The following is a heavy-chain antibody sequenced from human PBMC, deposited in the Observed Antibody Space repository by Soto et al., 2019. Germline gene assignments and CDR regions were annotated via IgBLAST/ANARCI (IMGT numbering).Heavy chain of an antibody. CDR2: IYYSGST. CDR1: GGSISSYY. D-gene: IGHD2-21*02. J-gene: IGHJ4*02. CDR3: ARQRTTVVTQAYFDH. Sequence: SETLSLTCSVSGGSISSYYWSWIRQPPGKGLEWIGYIYYSGSTNYNPSLKSRVTISIDTSKNQFSLKLISVTATDTAVYYCARQRTTVVTQAYFDHWGQGALVPVSS. V-gene: IGHV4-59*08.